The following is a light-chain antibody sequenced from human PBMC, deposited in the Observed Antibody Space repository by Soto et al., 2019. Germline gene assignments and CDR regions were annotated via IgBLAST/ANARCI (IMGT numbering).Light chain of an antibody. Sequence: EIVLTQSPGTLSLSPGERATLSCRASQSVSSSYLTWYQQKPGQAPRLLIYGASSRATGIPDRFSGSGSGPDFTLTISRLEPEDFAVYYCQQYGSSRWTFGQGTNVDIK. V-gene: IGKV3-20*01. CDR1: QSVSSSY. CDR2: GAS. J-gene: IGKJ1*01. CDR3: QQYGSSRWT.